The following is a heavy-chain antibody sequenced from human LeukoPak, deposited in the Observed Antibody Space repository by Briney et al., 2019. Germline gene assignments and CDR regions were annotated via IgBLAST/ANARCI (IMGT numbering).Heavy chain of an antibody. CDR1: GYSISSGYY. CDR3: ARLDFWSGYPDYYYYMDV. V-gene: IGHV4-38-2*02. J-gene: IGHJ6*03. CDR2: IYHSGST. D-gene: IGHD3-3*01. Sequence: SETLSLTCTVSGYSISSGYYWGWIRQPPGKGLEWIGSIYHSGSTYYNPSLKSRVTISVDTSKNQFSLKLSSVTAADTAVYYCARLDFWSGYPDYYYYMDVWGKGTTVTVSS.